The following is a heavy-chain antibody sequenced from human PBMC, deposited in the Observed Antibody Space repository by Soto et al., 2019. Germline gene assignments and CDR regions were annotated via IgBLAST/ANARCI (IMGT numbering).Heavy chain of an antibody. CDR1: GYTFTGYY. D-gene: IGHD2-15*01. CDR2: INPNSGGT. Sequence: AASVKVSCKASGYTFTGYYMHWVRQAPGQGLEWMGWINPNSGGTNYAQKFQGWVTMTRDTSISTAYMELSRLRSDDTAVYYCARGRGCCSGGSCFHYYYGMDVWGQGTTVTVSS. CDR3: ARGRGCCSGGSCFHYYYGMDV. J-gene: IGHJ6*02. V-gene: IGHV1-2*04.